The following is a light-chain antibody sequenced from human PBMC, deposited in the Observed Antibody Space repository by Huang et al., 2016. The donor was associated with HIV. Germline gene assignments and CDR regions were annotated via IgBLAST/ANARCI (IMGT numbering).Light chain of an antibody. Sequence: IVMPQSPDTLSVSPGERATLSCRAGQSVTHSLAWYQQKPGQAPRLLIYGTSTRATGIPGRFSGSGSGTDFTLTIRSLQSDDFGVYYCQQYHYWPPVTFGQGTKVEI. CDR1: QSVTHS. CDR3: QQYHYWPPVT. V-gene: IGKV3-15*01. CDR2: GTS. J-gene: IGKJ1*01.